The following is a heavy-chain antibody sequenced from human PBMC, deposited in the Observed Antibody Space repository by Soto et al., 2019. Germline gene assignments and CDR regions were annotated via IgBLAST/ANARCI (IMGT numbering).Heavy chain of an antibody. CDR1: GYTFTGYY. CDR2: INPNSGGT. V-gene: IGHV1-2*04. CDR3: ARDSGEGMITFGGCARGRAFDI. D-gene: IGHD3-16*01. Sequence: QVQLVQSGAEVKKPGASVKASCKASGYTFTGYYMHWVRQAPGQGLEWMGWINPNSGGTNYAQKFQGWDSITRATSISPPYIELSRIRSDDTAVYYCARDSGEGMITFGGCARGRAFDIWGQGTMVTVSS. J-gene: IGHJ3*02.